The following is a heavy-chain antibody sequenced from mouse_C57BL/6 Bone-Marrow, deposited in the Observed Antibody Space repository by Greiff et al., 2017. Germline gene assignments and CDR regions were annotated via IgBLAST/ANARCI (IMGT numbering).Heavy chain of an antibody. CDR3: AREGWHYFDY. Sequence: QVQLKQSGPELVKPGASVKISCKASGYAFSSSWMNWVKQRPGKGLEWIGRIYPGDGDTNYNGKFKGKATLTADKSSSTAYMQLSSLTSEDSAVYFCAREGWHYFDYWGQGTTLTVSS. D-gene: IGHD3-3*01. V-gene: IGHV1-82*01. J-gene: IGHJ2*01. CDR2: IYPGDGDT. CDR1: GYAFSSSW.